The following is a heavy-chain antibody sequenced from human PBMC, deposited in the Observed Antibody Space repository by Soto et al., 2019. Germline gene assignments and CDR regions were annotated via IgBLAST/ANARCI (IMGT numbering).Heavy chain of an antibody. CDR3: AHLLLRNFDWLPLAYDL. CDR2: ICGDDDK. J-gene: IGHJ4*02. CDR1: GFSLTTNKMS. V-gene: IGHV2-5*08. D-gene: IGHD3-9*01. Sequence: GSGPTLVNPTQTLTLTCTFSGFSLTTNKMSVSWIRQPPGKALEWLALICGDDDKRYSPSLKSRLTITKDTSKNQVVLTMTNMDPVDTATYHCAHLLLRNFDWLPLAYDLWGQGTLVTVSS.